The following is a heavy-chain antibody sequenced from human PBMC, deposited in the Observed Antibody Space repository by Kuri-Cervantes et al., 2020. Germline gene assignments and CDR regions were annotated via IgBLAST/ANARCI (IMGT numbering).Heavy chain of an antibody. V-gene: IGHV3-9*01. J-gene: IGHJ6*02. D-gene: IGHD2-2*01. Sequence: SLKISCAASGFTFSSYSMNWVRQAPGKGLEWVSGIGYNNNTIVYADSVKGRFTIYRDNAKNSLFLQMSSLRAEDTALYYCAKETYCSSTSCGYGMDVWGQGTTVTVSS. CDR3: AKETYCSSTSCGYGMDV. CDR1: GFTFSSYS. CDR2: IGYNNNTI.